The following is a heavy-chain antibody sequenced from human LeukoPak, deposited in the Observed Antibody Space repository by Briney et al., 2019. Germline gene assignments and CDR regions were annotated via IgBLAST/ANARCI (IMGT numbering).Heavy chain of an antibody. V-gene: IGHV4-39*07. CDR3: ARAITIFGVVDAFDI. CDR2: IYHSETT. CDR1: GGSISSSSDY. D-gene: IGHD3-3*01. J-gene: IGHJ3*02. Sequence: SETLSLTCSVSGGSISSSSDYWGWVRQPPGKGLEWIGSIYHSETTYYNPSLKSRVTISVDTSKNQFSLKLSSVTAADTAVYYCARAITIFGVVDAFDIWGQGTMVTVSS.